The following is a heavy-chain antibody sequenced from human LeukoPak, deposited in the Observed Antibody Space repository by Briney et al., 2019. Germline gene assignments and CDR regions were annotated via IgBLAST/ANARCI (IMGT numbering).Heavy chain of an antibody. V-gene: IGHV4-38-2*02. CDR2: INHSGNT. CDR3: ARVGAGGFLDY. Sequence: SETLSLTCTVSGFSISSGFYWGWIRLPPGKGLEWIASINHSGNTYYNPSLKSRVTMSVDTSRNQFSLKLISVTAADTAVFYCARVGAGGFLDYWGQGALVTVSS. J-gene: IGHJ4*02. CDR1: GFSISSGFY. D-gene: IGHD1-26*01.